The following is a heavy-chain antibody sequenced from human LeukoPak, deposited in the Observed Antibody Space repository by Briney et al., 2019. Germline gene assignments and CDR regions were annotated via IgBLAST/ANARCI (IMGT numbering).Heavy chain of an antibody. Sequence: GGSLRLSCAASGFTFSSYWMSWVRQAPGKGLEWVANIKQDGSEKYYVDSVKGRFTISRDNAKNSLYLQMNSLRAEDTAVYYCARCQASKLGGVGLWSGSYLVMHDAFDIWGQGTMVTVSS. CDR3: ARCQASKLGGVGLWSGSYLVMHDAFDI. V-gene: IGHV3-7*01. CDR1: GFTFSSYW. CDR2: IKQDGSEK. D-gene: IGHD1-26*01. J-gene: IGHJ3*02.